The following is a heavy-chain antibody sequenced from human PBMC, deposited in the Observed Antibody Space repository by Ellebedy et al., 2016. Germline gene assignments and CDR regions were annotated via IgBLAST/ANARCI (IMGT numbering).Heavy chain of an antibody. CDR2: IYTSGSP. J-gene: IGHJ4*02. V-gene: IGHV4-61*02. D-gene: IGHD6-6*01. CDR3: ARGGGSSSFMPYYFDF. CDR1: GGSISSGAYY. Sequence: SETLSLTXTVSGGSISSGAYYWTWIRQPAGKGLEWIGRIYTSGSPIYNPSLKSRVTMSIDTSKSHFSLELNSVTPADTAVYYCARGGGSSSFMPYYFDFWGQGNVVTVSS.